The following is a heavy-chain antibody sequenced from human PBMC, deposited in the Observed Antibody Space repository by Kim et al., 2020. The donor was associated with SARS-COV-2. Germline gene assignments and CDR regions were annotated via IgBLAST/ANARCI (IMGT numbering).Heavy chain of an antibody. Sequence: GGSLRLSCAASGFTFSSYGMHWVRQAPGKGLEWVAVIWYDGSNKYYADSVKGRFTISRDNSKNTLYLQMNSLRAEDTAVYYCARGDCTGGVCYFPWFDPWGQGTLVTVSS. CDR2: IWYDGSNK. J-gene: IGHJ5*02. CDR1: GFTFSSYG. CDR3: ARGDCTGGVCYFPWFDP. D-gene: IGHD2-8*02. V-gene: IGHV3-33*01.